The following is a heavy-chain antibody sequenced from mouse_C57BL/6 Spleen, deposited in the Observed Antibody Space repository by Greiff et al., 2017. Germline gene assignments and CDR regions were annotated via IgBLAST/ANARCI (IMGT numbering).Heavy chain of an antibody. CDR3: ATTVVEGYAMDY. J-gene: IGHJ4*01. Sequence: QVQLKQSGAELVKPGASVKMSCKASGYTFTTYPIEWMKQNHGKSLEWIGNFHPYNNDTKDNEKFKGKATLTVEQSSSTVYLELSRLTSDDSAVYYCATTVVEGYAMDYWGQGTSVTVSS. V-gene: IGHV1-47*01. CDR2: FHPYNNDT. CDR1: GYTFTTYP. D-gene: IGHD1-1*01.